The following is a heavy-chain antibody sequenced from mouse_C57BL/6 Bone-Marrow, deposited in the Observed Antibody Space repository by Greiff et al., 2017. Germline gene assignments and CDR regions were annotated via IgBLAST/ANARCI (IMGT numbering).Heavy chain of an antibody. CDR1: GYTFTSYD. Sequence: QVHVKQSGPELVKPGASVKLSCKASGYTFTSYDINWVKQRPGQGLEWIGWIYPRDGSTKYNEKFKGKSTLTVDKSSSTAYMQLSSLTSEDSAVYYCATLITTVVANWYFDVWGTGTTVTVSS. CDR2: IYPRDGST. J-gene: IGHJ1*03. D-gene: IGHD1-1*01. CDR3: ATLITTVVANWYFDV. V-gene: IGHV1-85*01.